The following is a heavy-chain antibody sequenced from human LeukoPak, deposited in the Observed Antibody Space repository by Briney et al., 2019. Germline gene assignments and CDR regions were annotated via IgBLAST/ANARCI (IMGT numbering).Heavy chain of an antibody. CDR2: IIPIFGTA. Sequence: SVKVSCKASGGTFSSYAISWVRQAPGQGLEWMGGIIPIFGTANYAQKFQGRVTITTDESTSTAYMELSSLRSEDTAAYYCARASSNYYSNDPFDYWGQGTLVTVSS. CDR1: GGTFSSYA. V-gene: IGHV1-69*05. D-gene: IGHD4-11*01. CDR3: ARASSNYYSNDPFDY. J-gene: IGHJ4*02.